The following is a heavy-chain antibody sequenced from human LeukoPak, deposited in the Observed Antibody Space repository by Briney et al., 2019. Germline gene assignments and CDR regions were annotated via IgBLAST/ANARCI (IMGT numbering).Heavy chain of an antibody. J-gene: IGHJ4*02. D-gene: IGHD1-26*01. Sequence: GGSLRLSCAASGFTVSSNYMSWVRQAPGKGLEWVSVIYSGGSTYYAYSVKGRFTISRDNSKNTLYLQMNSLRAEDTAVYYCAREQVGATNFFDYWGQGTLVTVSS. V-gene: IGHV3-66*01. CDR3: AREQVGATNFFDY. CDR2: IYSGGST. CDR1: GFTVSSNY.